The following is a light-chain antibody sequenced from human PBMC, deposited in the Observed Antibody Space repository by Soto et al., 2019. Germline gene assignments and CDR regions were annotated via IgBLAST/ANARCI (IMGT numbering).Light chain of an antibody. CDR1: QSISSY. Sequence: DIQMSQSPSSLSASVGDRFTITCRASQSISSYLNGFQQNPGKAPKLLIYAASSLQSGVPSRFSGSGSGTDFTLTISCLQSEDFATYYCQQYYSYPWTFGQGTKVDIK. CDR3: QQYYSYPWT. V-gene: IGKV1-39*01. CDR2: AAS. J-gene: IGKJ1*01.